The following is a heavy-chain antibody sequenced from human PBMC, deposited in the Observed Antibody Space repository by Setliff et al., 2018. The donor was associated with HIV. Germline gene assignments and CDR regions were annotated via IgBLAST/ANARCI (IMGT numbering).Heavy chain of an antibody. Sequence: ASVKVSCKASGYTFNSYTISWLRQAPGQGLEWMGWISPYNGNTDYAQEMQGRLTMTTDTSTSTAYMDLERLTSDDTAVYHFESAPPPVRYFDWEPLDAFDIWGQGTMVTVSS. J-gene: IGHJ3*02. CDR3: ESAPPPVRYFDWEPLDAFDI. CDR1: GYTFNSYT. CDR2: ISPYNGNT. D-gene: IGHD3-9*01. V-gene: IGHV1-18*04.